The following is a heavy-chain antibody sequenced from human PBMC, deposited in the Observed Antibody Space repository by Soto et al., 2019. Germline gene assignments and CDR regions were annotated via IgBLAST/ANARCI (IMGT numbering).Heavy chain of an antibody. CDR1: GFTFSSYA. D-gene: IGHD2-15*01. Sequence: GGSLRLSCAASGFTFSSYAMSWVRQAPGKGLEWVSSIGGRGTGAYYADSVKGRFTISRDNSKNTLYLQVNSPRAEDTAIYYCAKLDVVVVVAATNWFDPWGQGTLVTVSS. CDR3: AKLDVVVVVAATNWFDP. J-gene: IGHJ5*02. CDR2: IGGRGTGA. V-gene: IGHV3-23*01.